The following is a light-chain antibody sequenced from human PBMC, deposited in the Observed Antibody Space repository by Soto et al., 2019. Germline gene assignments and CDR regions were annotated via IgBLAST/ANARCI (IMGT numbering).Light chain of an antibody. V-gene: IGKV3-20*01. Sequence: EIVLTQSPGTLSLSPGERATLSCRASRSVGGTYLAWYQQKPGQAPKLLMYGVSNRATGIPDRFSGSGSGTDFPLTISRLEPEDFAVYYCQQYGTSPLTFGPGTKLDI. CDR3: QQYGTSPLT. CDR2: GVS. CDR1: RSVGGTY. J-gene: IGKJ3*01.